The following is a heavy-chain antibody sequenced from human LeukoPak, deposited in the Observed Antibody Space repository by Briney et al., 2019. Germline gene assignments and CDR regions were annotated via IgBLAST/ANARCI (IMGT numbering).Heavy chain of an antibody. CDR1: GFTFSSYA. Sequence: PGGSLRLSCGASGFTFSSYAMSWVRQTPGKGLEWVSAITSNGGTTYYADSVKGRFTISRDNSKNTLYLQMNSLRAEDTAVFYCAKGRLTIDAFDIWGQGTMVTVSS. CDR3: AKGRLTIDAFDI. CDR2: ITSNGGTT. J-gene: IGHJ3*02. V-gene: IGHV3-23*01. D-gene: IGHD1-14*01.